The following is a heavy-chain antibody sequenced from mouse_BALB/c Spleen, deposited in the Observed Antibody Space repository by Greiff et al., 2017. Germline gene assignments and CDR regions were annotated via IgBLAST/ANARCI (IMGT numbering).Heavy chain of an antibody. CDR1: GYTFTSYW. CDR2: INPSNGRT. V-gene: IGHV1S81*02. D-gene: IGHD2-12*01. J-gene: IGHJ2*01. Sequence: VQLQQPGAELVKPGASVKLSCKASGYTFTSYWMHWVKQRPGQGLEWIGEINPSNGRTNYNEKFKSKATLTVDKSSSTAYMQLSSLTSEDSAVYYCASLYSYFDYWGQGTTLTVSS. CDR3: ASLYSYFDY.